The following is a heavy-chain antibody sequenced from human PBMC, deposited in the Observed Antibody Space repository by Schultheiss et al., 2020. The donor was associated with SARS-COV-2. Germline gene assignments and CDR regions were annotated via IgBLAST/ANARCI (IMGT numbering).Heavy chain of an antibody. V-gene: IGHV4-39*07. CDR2: IYHSGST. J-gene: IGHJ4*02. CDR3: ARGRNFWSGPGPSFDY. D-gene: IGHD3-3*01. Sequence: SETLSLTCTVSGGSISSGGYYWSWIRQHPGKGLEWIGSIYHSGSTYYNPSLKSRVTISVDTSKNQFSLKLSSVTAADTAVYYCARGRNFWSGPGPSFDYWGQGTLVTVSS. CDR1: GGSISSGGYY.